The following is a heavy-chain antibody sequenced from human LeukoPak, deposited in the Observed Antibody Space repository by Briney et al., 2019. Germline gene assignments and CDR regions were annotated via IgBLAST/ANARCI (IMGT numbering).Heavy chain of an antibody. V-gene: IGHV4-38-2*02. CDR2: IYHSGST. Sequence: SETLSLTCTVSGYSISSGYYWGWIRPPPGKGLEGIGSIYHSGSTYYNPSLKSRVTISVDTSKNQFSLKLSSVTAADTAVYYCARVWLGAPRSFDYWGQGTLVTVSS. CDR3: ARVWLGAPRSFDY. J-gene: IGHJ4*02. CDR1: GYSISSGYY. D-gene: IGHD6-19*01.